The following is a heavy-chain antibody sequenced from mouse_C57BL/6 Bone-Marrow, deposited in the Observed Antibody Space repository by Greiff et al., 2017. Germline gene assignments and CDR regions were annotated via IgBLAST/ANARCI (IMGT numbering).Heavy chain of an antibody. Sequence: VQLQQSGAELMKPGASVKLSCKATGYTFTGYWIGWVKQRPGHGLEWIGESLPGSGSTNYNEKFKGKATFTADTSSNTAYMQLSSLTTEDSAIYYCARYPITTVVPYYFDYWGQGTTLTVSS. CDR1: GYTFTGYW. V-gene: IGHV1-9*01. CDR3: ARYPITTVVPYYFDY. CDR2: SLPGSGST. J-gene: IGHJ2*01. D-gene: IGHD1-1*01.